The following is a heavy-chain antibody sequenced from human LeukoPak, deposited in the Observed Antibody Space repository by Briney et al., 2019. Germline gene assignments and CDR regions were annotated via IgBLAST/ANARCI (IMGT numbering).Heavy chain of an antibody. J-gene: IGHJ6*02. D-gene: IGHD5-24*01. CDR2: ISYDGSNK. V-gene: IGHV3-30*18. Sequence: GGSLRLSCAASGFTFSSYDMHWVRQAPGKGLEWVAVISYDGSNKYYADSVKGRFTISRDNSKNTLYLQMNSLRAEDTAVYYCANCRRDGYNQWYYGMDVWGQGTTVTVSS. CDR1: GFTFSSYD. CDR3: ANCRRDGYNQWYYGMDV.